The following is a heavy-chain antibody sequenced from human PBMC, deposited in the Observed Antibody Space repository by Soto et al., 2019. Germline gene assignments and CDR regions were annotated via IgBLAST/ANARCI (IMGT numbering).Heavy chain of an antibody. Sequence: ASVKVSCKGSGYTFTSYAMHWVRQAPGQRLEWMGWINAGNGNTKYSQKFQGRVTITRDTSASTAYMELSSLRSEDTAVYYCARDTLATYYYDSSGYPLGFDPWGQGTLVTVSS. CDR2: INAGNGNT. V-gene: IGHV1-3*01. CDR3: ARDTLATYYYDSSGYPLGFDP. J-gene: IGHJ5*02. CDR1: GYTFTSYA. D-gene: IGHD3-22*01.